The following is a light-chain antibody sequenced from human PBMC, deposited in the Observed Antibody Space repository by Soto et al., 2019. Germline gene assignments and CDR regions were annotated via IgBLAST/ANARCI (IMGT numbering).Light chain of an antibody. Sequence: EIVMTQSPATLSVSPGERATLSCRASQSVSSNLAWYQQKPGQAPRLLMYGASTRARFSGSGSGTEFTLTISSLQSEDFAVYYCQQYNNWPRTFGGGTKVEIK. CDR2: GAS. CDR1: QSVSSN. J-gene: IGKJ4*01. CDR3: QQYNNWPRT. V-gene: IGKV3-15*01.